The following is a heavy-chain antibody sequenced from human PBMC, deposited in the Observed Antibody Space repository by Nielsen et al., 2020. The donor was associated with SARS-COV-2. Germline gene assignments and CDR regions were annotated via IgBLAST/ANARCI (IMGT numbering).Heavy chain of an antibody. J-gene: IGHJ6*02. CDR3: ARESSGYDHYNYGMDV. D-gene: IGHD5-12*01. V-gene: IGHV4-31*03. Sequence: LRLTCTVSGGSISSGGYYWSWIRHHPGKGLEWIGYIYFSGRTCYNPSLKSRVTISVDTSKNQFSLSLRSVTAADTAVYYCARESSGYDHYNYGMDVWGQGTTVTVSS. CDR2: IYFSGRT. CDR1: GGSISSGGYY.